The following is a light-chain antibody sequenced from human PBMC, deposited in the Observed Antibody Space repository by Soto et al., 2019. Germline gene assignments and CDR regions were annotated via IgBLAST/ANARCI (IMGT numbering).Light chain of an antibody. Sequence: DIVMTQSPATLSVAPCERVTFSCRASQGVSRKLAWYQHKPGQAPRLLISGASTGATGIPARFSGSGSGTDFTLTISRLEPEDFAVYYCQQYRTFGQGTKVDIK. J-gene: IGKJ1*01. CDR1: QGVSRK. CDR3: QQYRT. CDR2: GAS. V-gene: IGKV3-15*01.